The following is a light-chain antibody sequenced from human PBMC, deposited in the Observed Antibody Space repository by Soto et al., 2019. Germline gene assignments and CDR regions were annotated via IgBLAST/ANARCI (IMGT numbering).Light chain of an antibody. CDR3: QQYYTTPRT. Sequence: DIGMTQSPDSLAVSLGERATINCKSSQSVLHSSNNKNYLAWYQQKPGQPPKLLIYWASTRESGVPDRFSGSRSGTDFTLTISSLQAEDVAVYYCQQYYTTPRTFGQGTKVEIK. CDR1: QSVLHSSNNKNY. J-gene: IGKJ1*01. CDR2: WAS. V-gene: IGKV4-1*01.